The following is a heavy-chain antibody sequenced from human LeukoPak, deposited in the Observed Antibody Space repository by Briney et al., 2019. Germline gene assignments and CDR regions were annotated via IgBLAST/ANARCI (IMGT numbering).Heavy chain of an antibody. J-gene: IGHJ3*02. Sequence: SQTLSLTCTVSGGSISSGGYYWSWIRQHPGKGLERIGYIYYSGSTYYNPSLKSRVTISVDTSKNQFSLKLSSVTAADTAVYYCASGGYDAFDIWGQGTMVTVSS. CDR2: IYYSGST. V-gene: IGHV4-31*03. CDR1: GGSISSGGYY. D-gene: IGHD3-10*01. CDR3: ASGGYDAFDI.